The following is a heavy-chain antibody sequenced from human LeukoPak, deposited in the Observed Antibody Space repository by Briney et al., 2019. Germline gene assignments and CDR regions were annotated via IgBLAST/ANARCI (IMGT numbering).Heavy chain of an antibody. CDR3: AREGIVATFYYYYGMDV. J-gene: IGHJ6*02. CDR1: GFTFSDYY. CDR2: ISSSGSTI. V-gene: IGHV3-11*01. Sequence: GGSLRLSSAASGFTFSDYYMSWIRQAPGKGLEWVSYISSSGSTINYADSVKGRFTISRDNAKNSLYLQMNSLRAEDTAVYYCAREGIVATFYYYYGMDVWGQGTTVTVSS. D-gene: IGHD5-12*01.